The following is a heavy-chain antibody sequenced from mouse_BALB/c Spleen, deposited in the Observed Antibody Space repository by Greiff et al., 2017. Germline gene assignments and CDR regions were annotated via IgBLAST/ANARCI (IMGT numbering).Heavy chain of an antibody. J-gene: IGHJ4*01. D-gene: IGHD2-1*01. CDR3: ARDGNYGYYAMDY. CDR2: IDPENGNT. V-gene: IGHV14-1*02. Sequence: EVMLVESGAELVRPGALVKLSCKASGFNIKDYYMHWVKQRPEQGLEWIGWIDPENGNTIYDPKFQGKASITADTSSNTAYLQLSSLTSEDTAVYYCARDGNYGYYAMDYWGQGTSVTVSS. CDR1: GFNIKDYY.